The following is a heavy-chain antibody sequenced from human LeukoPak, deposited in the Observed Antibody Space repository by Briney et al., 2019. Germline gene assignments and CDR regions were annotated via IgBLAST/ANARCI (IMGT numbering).Heavy chain of an antibody. V-gene: IGHV3-11*06. CDR3: ARSRGYFDWLLSY. Sequence: TGGSLRLSCAASGFTFSDYYMSWIRQAPGKGLGWVSYISSSSSYTNYADSVKGRFTISRDNAKNSLYLQMNSLRAEDTAVYYCARSRGYFDWLLSYWGQGTLVTVSS. CDR1: GFTFSDYY. CDR2: ISSSSSYT. J-gene: IGHJ4*02. D-gene: IGHD3-9*01.